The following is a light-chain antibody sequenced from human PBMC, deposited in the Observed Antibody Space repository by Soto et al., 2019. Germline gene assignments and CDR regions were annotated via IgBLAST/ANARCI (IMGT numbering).Light chain of an antibody. CDR2: LGS. J-gene: IGKJ4*01. CDR1: QSLLHSDGYNY. V-gene: IGKV2-28*01. Sequence: DIVMTQSPLSLPVTPGEPASISCRSSQSLLHSDGYNYLDWYLQKPGQSPQLLIYLGSTRASGVPDRFSGRGSGTDFTLKISRVEAEDVGVYYCIQALQTPLTFGGGTKVEIK. CDR3: IQALQTPLT.